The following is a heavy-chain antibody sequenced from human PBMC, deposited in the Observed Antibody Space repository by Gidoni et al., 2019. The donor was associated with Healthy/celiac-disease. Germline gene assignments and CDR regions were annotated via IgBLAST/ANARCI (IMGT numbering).Heavy chain of an antibody. CDR1: GSPFSNAC. CDR2: IKSKTDGGTT. V-gene: IGHV3-15*01. Sequence: EVQLVQSGGGLVKPGGSLRLSCAASGSPFSNACMSWVRQAPGTGLEGVGRIKSKTDGGTTDDAAPVKGRFTISRDDSKNTLYLQMNSLKTEDTAVYYCTTDWGPGWGYYYDYMDVWGKGTTVTVSS. J-gene: IGHJ6*03. CDR3: TTDWGPGWGYYYDYMDV. D-gene: IGHD3-16*01.